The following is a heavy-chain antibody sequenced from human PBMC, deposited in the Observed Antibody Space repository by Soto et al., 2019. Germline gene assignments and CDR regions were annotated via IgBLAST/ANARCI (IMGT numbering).Heavy chain of an antibody. Sequence: QVQLVESGGGVVQPGTSLRLSCSVSGFAFSEYGMHWVRQAPGEGLQWVAVISSDGRDEQYADSVKGRFTVSRDNSKSNVYPQMNRLTPKDTAVYSCARQEAGSYFDFWGHGTLVTVSS. D-gene: IGHD1-26*01. CDR1: GFAFSEYG. CDR2: ISSDGRDE. J-gene: IGHJ4*01. V-gene: IGHV3-30*03. CDR3: ARQEAGSYFDF.